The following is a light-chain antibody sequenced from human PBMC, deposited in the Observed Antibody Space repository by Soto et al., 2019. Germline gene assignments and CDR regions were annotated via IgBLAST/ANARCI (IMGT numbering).Light chain of an antibody. CDR3: AAWDASLNNVL. V-gene: IGLV1-44*01. CDR2: GNN. J-gene: IGLJ2*01. Sequence: QSVLTQPPSASGTPGQRVTISCSGSGSSIGTNTVNWYRQLPGTAPKLLIYGNNQRPSGVPDRFSGSKSGTSASLAISGLQSDDEAEYYCAAWDASLNNVLFGGGTKVTVL. CDR1: GSSIGTNT.